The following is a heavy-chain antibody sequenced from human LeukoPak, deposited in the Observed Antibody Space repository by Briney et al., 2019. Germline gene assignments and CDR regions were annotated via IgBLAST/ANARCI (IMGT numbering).Heavy chain of an antibody. CDR2: IGGRDDRT. J-gene: IGHJ4*02. V-gene: IGHV3-23*01. D-gene: IGHD3-3*01. Sequence: GGSLRLSCAASGFNLDSYGMSWVRQAPGKGLEWVSIIGGRDDRTYYADSVKGRFTISRDNSKNILYLQMNSLRAEDTAVYYCAKDPNPFYDFWSGYKWGQGTLVTVSS. CDR3: AKDPNPFYDFWSGYK. CDR1: GFNLDSYG.